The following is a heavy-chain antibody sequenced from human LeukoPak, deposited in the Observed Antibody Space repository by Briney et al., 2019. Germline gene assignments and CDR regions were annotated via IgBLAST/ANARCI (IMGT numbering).Heavy chain of an antibody. D-gene: IGHD6-13*01. J-gene: IGHJ4*02. CDR1: GFTFSSYA. V-gene: IGHV3-30*04. CDR3: ARLKQQLVREIDY. CDR2: ISYDGSNK. Sequence: GGSLRLSCAASGFTFSSYAMHWVRQAPGEGLEWVAVISYDGSNKYYADSVKGRFTISRDNSKNTLYLQMNSLRAEDTAVYYCARLKQQLVREIDYWGQGTLVTVSS.